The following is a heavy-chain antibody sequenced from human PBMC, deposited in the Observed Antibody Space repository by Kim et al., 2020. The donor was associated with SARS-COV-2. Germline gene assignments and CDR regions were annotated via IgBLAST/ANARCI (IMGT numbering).Heavy chain of an antibody. CDR3: ARDPALGYFDS. V-gene: IGHV4-4*07. CDR2: S. Sequence: SDYSSSLKSRLALSMDTSTNQISLRLSSVTAADTAVYYCARDPALGYFDSWGQGTLVTVSS. J-gene: IGHJ4*02. D-gene: IGHD3-16*01.